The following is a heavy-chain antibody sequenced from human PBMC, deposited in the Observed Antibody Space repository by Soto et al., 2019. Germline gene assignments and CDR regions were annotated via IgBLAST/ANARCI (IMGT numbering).Heavy chain of an antibody. CDR2: IYHSGST. J-gene: IGHJ5*02. D-gene: IGHD2-15*01. V-gene: IGHV4-30-2*01. CDR1: GGSISSGGYS. Sequence: SETLSLTCAVSGGSISSGGYSWSWTRQPPGKGLEGIGYIYHSGSTYYNPSLKSRVTISVDRSKNQFSLKLSSVTAADTAVYYCARGEGGYCSGGSCYPPGYWFDPWGQGTLVTVSS. CDR3: ARGEGGYCSGGSCYPPGYWFDP.